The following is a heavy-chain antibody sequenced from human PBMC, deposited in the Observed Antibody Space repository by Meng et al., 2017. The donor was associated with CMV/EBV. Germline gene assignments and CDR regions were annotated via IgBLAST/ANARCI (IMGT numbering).Heavy chain of an antibody. J-gene: IGHJ6*02. Sequence: SVKVSCKASGGTFSSYAISWVRQAPGQGLEWMGGIIPIFGTANYAQKFQGRVTITTDESTSTAHMELSSLRSEDTAVYYCARVYRHLVPAATSPPYLYYYYGMDVWGQGTTVTVSS. CDR1: GGTFSSYA. CDR2: IIPIFGTA. V-gene: IGHV1-69*05. CDR3: ARVYRHLVPAATSPPYLYYYYGMDV. D-gene: IGHD2-2*01.